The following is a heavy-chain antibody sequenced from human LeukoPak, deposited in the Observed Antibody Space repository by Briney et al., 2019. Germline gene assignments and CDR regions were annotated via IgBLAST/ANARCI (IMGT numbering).Heavy chain of an antibody. J-gene: IGHJ4*02. CDR2: ISSGISTI. CDR1: GFTFSSYS. Sequence: GGSLRLSCAASGFTFSSYSMNWVRQAPGKGLEWVSYISSGISTIHYADSVKGRFTISRDNAKGSLFLQMNSLRAEDTAVYYCAGIPLSTTMVDYWGQGTLVTVSS. CDR3: AGIPLSTTMVDY. V-gene: IGHV3-48*01. D-gene: IGHD5-18*01.